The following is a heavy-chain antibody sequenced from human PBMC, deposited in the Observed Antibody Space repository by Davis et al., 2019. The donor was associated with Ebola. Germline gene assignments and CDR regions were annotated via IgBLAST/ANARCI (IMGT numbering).Heavy chain of an antibody. V-gene: IGHV3-74*01. CDR3: ARGNRYCSGDTCANWFDP. Sequence: HTGGSLRLSCAASGFTFSSYWMHWVRQAPGKGLVWVSRINSDGSFTSYADSVKGRFTTSRDNAKNTLYLQMNSLRAEDTAVYYCARGNRYCSGDTCANWFDPWGQGTLVTVSS. CDR1: GFTFSSYW. J-gene: IGHJ5*02. D-gene: IGHD2-15*01. CDR2: INSDGSFT.